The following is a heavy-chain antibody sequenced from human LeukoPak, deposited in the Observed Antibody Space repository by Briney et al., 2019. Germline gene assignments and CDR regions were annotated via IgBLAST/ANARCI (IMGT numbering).Heavy chain of an antibody. V-gene: IGHV4-39*07. D-gene: IGHD7-27*01. CDR1: GGSISTSSYY. CDR2: IFYSGST. J-gene: IGHJ4*02. CDR3: ATRKLGNDY. Sequence: SETLSLTCTVSGGSISTSSYYWGWVRQPPGKGLEWIGNIFYSGSTYYSPSLKSRVTISLDTSRNQFSLKLNSVTAADTAVYYCATRKLGNDYWGQGTLVTVSS.